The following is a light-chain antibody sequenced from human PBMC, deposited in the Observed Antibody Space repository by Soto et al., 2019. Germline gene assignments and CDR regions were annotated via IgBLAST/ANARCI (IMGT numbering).Light chain of an antibody. V-gene: IGKV3-20*01. CDR3: QQYGSPPPYT. Sequence: EIVLTQSPGTLSLSPGERATLSCRASQSVSSSYLAWYQQKPGQAPRLLIYGASSRATGIPDRFSGSGSGTDFTLTISRLEPEDFEVYYCQQYGSPPPYTFGQGPKLEIK. J-gene: IGKJ2*01. CDR2: GAS. CDR1: QSVSSSY.